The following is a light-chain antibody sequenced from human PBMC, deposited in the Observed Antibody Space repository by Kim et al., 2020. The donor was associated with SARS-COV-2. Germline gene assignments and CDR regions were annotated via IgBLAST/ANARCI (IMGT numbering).Light chain of an antibody. V-gene: IGKV3-20*01. CDR1: QSVSSSH. CDR2: GAT. Sequence: SAGGRAILSCRDTQSVSSSHLGWYQQKAGPAPKLLMYGATSRGTGIPDRVSGRGSWADFPLPIRKLATEEFAVYYCQPYGSATPAVGPGTRREFK. CDR3: QPYGSATPA. J-gene: IGKJ5*01.